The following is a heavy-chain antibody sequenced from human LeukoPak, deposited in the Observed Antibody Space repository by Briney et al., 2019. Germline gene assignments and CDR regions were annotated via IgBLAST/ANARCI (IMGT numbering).Heavy chain of an antibody. CDR3: ARLSQLWRQHYYYYYMGV. CDR1: GGSFSGYY. Sequence: SETLSLTCAVYGGSFSGYYWSWIRQPPGKGLEWIGEINHSGSTNYNPSLKSRVTISVDTSKNQFSLKLSSVTAADTAVYYCARLSQLWRQHYYYYYMGVWGKGTTVTISS. V-gene: IGHV4-34*01. CDR2: INHSGST. J-gene: IGHJ6*03. D-gene: IGHD5-18*01.